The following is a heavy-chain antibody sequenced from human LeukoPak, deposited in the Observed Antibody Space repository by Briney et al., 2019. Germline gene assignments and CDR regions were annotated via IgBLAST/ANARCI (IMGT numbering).Heavy chain of an antibody. D-gene: IGHD3-10*01. CDR2: INSDGSST. CDR3: ARDLYYFGSGSLDY. V-gene: IGHV3-74*01. CDR1: GFTFSTYW. Sequence: GGSLRLSCAASGFTFSTYWMHWVRQAPGKGLVWVSRINSDGSSTTYADSVKGRFTISRDNAKNTLYLQMNSLRVEDTAVYYCARDLYYFGSGSLDYWGQGTLVTVSS. J-gene: IGHJ4*02.